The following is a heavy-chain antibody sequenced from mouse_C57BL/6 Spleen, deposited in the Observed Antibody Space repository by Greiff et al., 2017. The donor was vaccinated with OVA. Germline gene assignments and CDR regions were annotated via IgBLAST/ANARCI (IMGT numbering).Heavy chain of an antibody. V-gene: IGHV1-42*01. CDR1: GYSFTGYY. CDR2: INPSTGGT. D-gene: IGHD2-1*01. CDR3: ARGSDFPLPHYFDD. Sequence: VQLQQSGPELVKPGASVKISCKASGYSFTGYYMNWVKQSPEQSLEWIGEINPSTGGTTYNQKFKAKATLTVDKSSSTAYMQLKSLTSEDSAVYYCARGSDFPLPHYFDDWGQGTTLTVSS. J-gene: IGHJ2*01.